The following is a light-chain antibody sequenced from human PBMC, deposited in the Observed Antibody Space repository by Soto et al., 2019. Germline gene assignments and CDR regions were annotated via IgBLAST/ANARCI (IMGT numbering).Light chain of an antibody. CDR1: QTLLRSDGKNY. Sequence: DLVMTQTPLSLSVTPGQPASISCKSSQTLLRSDGKNYMYWYLQKPGQPPQLLISEVSNQFSGVPDRFSGSGSGTDFTLKISRVEAEDVGVYYCLQTIRLPNTFGQGTKLEIK. J-gene: IGKJ2*01. CDR2: EVS. V-gene: IGKV2D-29*01. CDR3: LQTIRLPNT.